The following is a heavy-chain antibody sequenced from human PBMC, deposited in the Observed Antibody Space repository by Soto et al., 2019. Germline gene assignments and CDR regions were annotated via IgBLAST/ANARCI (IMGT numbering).Heavy chain of an antibody. Sequence: GGSLRLSCAASGFTFSSYAMSWVRQAPGKGLEWVSAISGSGGSTYYADSVKGRFTISRDNSKNTLYLQMNSLRAEDTAVYYCAKSGRFLEWLIGFDYWGQGTLVTVSS. D-gene: IGHD3-3*01. CDR3: AKSGRFLEWLIGFDY. V-gene: IGHV3-23*01. CDR1: GFTFSSYA. J-gene: IGHJ4*02. CDR2: ISGSGGST.